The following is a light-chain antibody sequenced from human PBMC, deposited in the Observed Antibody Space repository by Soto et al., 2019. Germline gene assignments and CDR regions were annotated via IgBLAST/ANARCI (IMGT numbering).Light chain of an antibody. CDR2: GNN. J-gene: IGLJ3*02. CDR3: QSYDSSLNNWV. Sequence: QSVLTQPPSVSGAPGQRVTISCTGSSSNIGAGSDVHWYQHHPGTAPKVLIYGNNNRPSGVPDRFSVSKSGTSASLAITGLQAEDDADYYCQSYDSSLNNWVFGGGTKLTVL. CDR1: SSNIGAGSD. V-gene: IGLV1-40*01.